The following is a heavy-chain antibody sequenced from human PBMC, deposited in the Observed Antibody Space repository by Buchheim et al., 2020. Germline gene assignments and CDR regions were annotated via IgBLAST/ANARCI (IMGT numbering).Heavy chain of an antibody. CDR3: ARVGVDTARGGYGMDV. J-gene: IGHJ6*02. V-gene: IGHV1-69*04. D-gene: IGHD5-18*01. CDR2: IIPILGIA. CDR1: GGTFSSYA. Sequence: QVQLVQSGAEVKKPGSSVKVSCKASGGTFSSYAISWVRQAPGQGLEWMGRIIPILGIANYAQKFQGRVMITADKSTSTAYMELSSLRSEDTAVYYCARVGVDTARGGYGMDVWGQGTT.